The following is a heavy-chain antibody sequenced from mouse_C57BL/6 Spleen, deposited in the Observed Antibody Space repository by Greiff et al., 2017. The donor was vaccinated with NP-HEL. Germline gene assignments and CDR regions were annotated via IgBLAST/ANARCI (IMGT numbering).Heavy chain of an antibody. Sequence: QVQLQQSGAELVKPGASVKLSCKASGYTFTSYWMQWVKQRPGQGLEWIGEIDPSDSYTNYNQKFKGKATLTVDTSSSTAYMQLSSLTSEDSAVYYCASEVTTGYFDYWGQGTTLTVSS. CDR1: GYTFTSYW. D-gene: IGHD1-1*01. J-gene: IGHJ2*01. CDR2: IDPSDSYT. V-gene: IGHV1-50*01. CDR3: ASEVTTGYFDY.